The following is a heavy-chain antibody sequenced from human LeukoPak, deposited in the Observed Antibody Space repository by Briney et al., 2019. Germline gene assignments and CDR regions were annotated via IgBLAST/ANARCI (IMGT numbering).Heavy chain of an antibody. CDR3: ARDAYDFWSGTSLGNWFDP. V-gene: IGHV3-21*01. CDR1: GFIFSTYA. Sequence: GGSLRLSCAASGFIFSTYAMTWLRQAPGKGLEWVSALSASGFNTYYADSVKGRFTISRDNAKNSLYLQMNSLRAEDTAVYYCARDAYDFWSGTSLGNWFDPWGQGTLVTVSS. J-gene: IGHJ5*02. D-gene: IGHD3-3*01. CDR2: LSASGFNT.